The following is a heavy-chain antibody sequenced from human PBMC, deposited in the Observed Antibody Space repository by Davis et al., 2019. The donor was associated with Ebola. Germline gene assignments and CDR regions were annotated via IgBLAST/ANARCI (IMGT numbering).Heavy chain of an antibody. J-gene: IGHJ6*04. D-gene: IGHD3-3*01. V-gene: IGHV3-30*18. CDR1: GISFSNYG. CDR3: AKSGLSFGVVKYHYGMDV. Sequence: PGGSLRLSCAASGISFSNYGMFWVRQAPGKVMEWVAVISPDGSDKNYADSGKGRFTISRDNSKNTLYLQMNSLRAEDTAVYYCAKSGLSFGVVKYHYGMDVWGKGTTFTVSS. CDR2: ISPDGSDK.